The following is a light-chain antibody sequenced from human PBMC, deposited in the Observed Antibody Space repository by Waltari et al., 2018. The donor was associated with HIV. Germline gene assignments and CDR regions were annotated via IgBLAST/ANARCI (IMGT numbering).Light chain of an antibody. CDR3: QQYNNWPPWT. V-gene: IGKV3-15*01. Sequence: EIVMTQSPATLSVSPGERATLSCRASQSVSSNLAWYQQKPGQAPRVLIYGASTRATGIPARFSGSGSGTEFTLTISSPQSEDFAIYYCQQYNNWPPWTFGQGTKVEIK. CDR1: QSVSSN. CDR2: GAS. J-gene: IGKJ1*01.